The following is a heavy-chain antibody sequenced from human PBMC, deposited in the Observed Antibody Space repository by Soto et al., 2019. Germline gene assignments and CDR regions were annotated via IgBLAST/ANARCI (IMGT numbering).Heavy chain of an antibody. Sequence: QVQLQQWGAGLLKPSETLSLTCAVHGGSFRDNYWSWIRQPPGKGLEWIGEINHDGSTNYNPSLKSQLTISVDTSTHQFSLRLTSVTAADTAVYYCASARWNYWGQGTLVTVSS. CDR2: INHDGST. J-gene: IGHJ4*02. V-gene: IGHV4-34*01. D-gene: IGHD6-6*01. CDR1: GGSFRDNY. CDR3: ASARWNY.